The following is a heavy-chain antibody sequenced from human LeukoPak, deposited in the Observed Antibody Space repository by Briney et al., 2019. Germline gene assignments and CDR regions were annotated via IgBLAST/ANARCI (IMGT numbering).Heavy chain of an antibody. D-gene: IGHD6-19*01. V-gene: IGHV3-48*03. CDR1: GFSFSSFE. CDR3: ARDLGYSSGWFSY. Sequence: PAGSLTLSCAASGFSFSSFEMHWVRQAPGKGLEWISYIGTRGDITYYADSVKGRFTISRDNAKNSLYLQMNSLTAEDTAVYYCARDLGYSSGWFSYWGQGTLVTISS. J-gene: IGHJ4*02. CDR2: IGTRGDIT.